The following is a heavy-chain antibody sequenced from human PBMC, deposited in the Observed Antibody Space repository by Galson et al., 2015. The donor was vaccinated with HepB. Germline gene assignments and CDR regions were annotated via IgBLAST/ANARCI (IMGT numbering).Heavy chain of an antibody. D-gene: IGHD3-22*01. J-gene: IGHJ6*02. CDR1: GYTFTNYY. CDR3: ARVGYYYDSSGSFEYYGMDV. CDR2: INPSGGST. Sequence: SVKVSCKASGYTFTNYYIHWVRQAPGQGLEWMGIINPSGGSTSYAQKSRGRVTMTRDTSTSTAYMELSSLRSEDTAVYYCARVGYYYDSSGSFEYYGMDVWGQGTTVTVSS. V-gene: IGHV1-46*01.